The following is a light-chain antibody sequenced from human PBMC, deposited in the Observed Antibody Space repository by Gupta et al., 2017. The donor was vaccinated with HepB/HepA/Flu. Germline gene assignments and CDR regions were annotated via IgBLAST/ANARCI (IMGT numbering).Light chain of an antibody. J-gene: IGKJ1*01. CDR2: GAS. CDR3: HQYRHWPPNGT. V-gene: IGKV3-15*01. CDR1: QSVQNL. Sequence: EIGMTQSPATTSVSPGERVTPSCRASQSVQNLLAWYQQKPGQAPRLLIYGASTRATGIPARFSGRGSETDFTLTIRNLESEDVAIYYVHQYRHWPPNGTFGQGTKVEIK.